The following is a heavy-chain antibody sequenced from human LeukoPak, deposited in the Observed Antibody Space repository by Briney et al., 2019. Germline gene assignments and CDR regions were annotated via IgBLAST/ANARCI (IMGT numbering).Heavy chain of an antibody. D-gene: IGHD3-3*01. Sequence: SVKVSCKASGGTFSSYAISWVRQAPGQGLEWMGGIIPIFGTANYAQKFQGRVTITADESTSTAYMELSILRSEDTAVYYCARSITIFGVAGPFDPWGQGTLVTVSS. CDR3: ARSITIFGVAGPFDP. V-gene: IGHV1-69*01. J-gene: IGHJ5*02. CDR1: GGTFSSYA. CDR2: IIPIFGTA.